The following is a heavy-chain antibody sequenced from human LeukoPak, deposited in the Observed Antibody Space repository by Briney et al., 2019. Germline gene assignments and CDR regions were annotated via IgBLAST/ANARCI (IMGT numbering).Heavy chain of an antibody. Sequence: GGSLRLSCAASGFTFSSYWMSWVRQAPGKGLEWVANIKQDGGENYYVHSAKGRFTTSRDTAKNSLYLQMNGLSAEDTAVYYCARGLGNLYFDYWGQGSLVTVSS. CDR2: IKQDGGEN. CDR3: ARGLGNLYFDY. J-gene: IGHJ4*02. V-gene: IGHV3-7*01. CDR1: GFTFSSYW.